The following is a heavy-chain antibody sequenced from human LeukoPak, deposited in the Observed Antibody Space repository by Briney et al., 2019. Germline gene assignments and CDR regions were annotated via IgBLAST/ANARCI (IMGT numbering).Heavy chain of an antibody. CDR2: IRYDGSNK. CDR3: AILHDYGDYGFDY. D-gene: IGHD4-17*01. J-gene: IGHJ4*02. CDR1: GFTFSSYG. V-gene: IGHV3-30*02. Sequence: GGSLRLSCAASGFTFSSYGMHWVRQAPGKGLEWVAFIRYDGSNKYYADSVKGRFTISRDNSKNTLYLQMNSLRAEDTAVYYCAILHDYGDYGFDYWGQGTLVTVSS.